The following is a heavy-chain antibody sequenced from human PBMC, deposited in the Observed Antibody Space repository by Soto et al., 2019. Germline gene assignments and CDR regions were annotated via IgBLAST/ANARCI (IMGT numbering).Heavy chain of an antibody. D-gene: IGHD2-15*01. CDR1: GGSISSGDYY. V-gene: IGHV4-31*03. CDR2: MSYSGTT. J-gene: IGHJ3*02. Sequence: QVQLQESGPGQVKPSQTLSVTCTVSGGSISSGDYYWSWIRQHPGKGLEWIAYMSYSGTTYYNPSLKTRVIISVDTSMNQFSLKLSSVTAADTAVYYCARYCSGGTCQYAFDIWGQGTMVTVSS. CDR3: ARYCSGGTCQYAFDI.